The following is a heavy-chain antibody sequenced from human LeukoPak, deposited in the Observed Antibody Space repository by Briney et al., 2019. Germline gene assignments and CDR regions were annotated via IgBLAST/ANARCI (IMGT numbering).Heavy chain of an antibody. CDR2: IYYSGST. CDR1: GGSISSYY. D-gene: IGHD3-10*01. Sequence: SETLSLTCTVSGGSISSYYWSWIRQPPGKGLEWIGYIYYSGSTNYNPSLKSRVTISVDTSKNQFSLKLSSVTAADTAVYYCARGGYYYGSGSYYVYYYMDVWGKGTTVTISS. V-gene: IGHV4-59*01. J-gene: IGHJ6*03. CDR3: ARGGYYYGSGSYYVYYYMDV.